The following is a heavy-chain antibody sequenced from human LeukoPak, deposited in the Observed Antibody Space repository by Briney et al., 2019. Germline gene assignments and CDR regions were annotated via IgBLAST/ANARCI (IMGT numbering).Heavy chain of an antibody. V-gene: IGHV3-7*03. D-gene: IGHD3-22*01. CDR2: IKQDGSEK. CDR3: AKDRGDSSDNAFDI. Sequence: GGSLRLSCAASGFTFSSYWMSWVRQAPGKGLEWVANIKQDGSEKYYVDSVKGRFTISRDNSKNTLYLQMNSLRAEDTAVYYCAKDRGDSSDNAFDIWGQGTMVTVSS. CDR1: GFTFSSYW. J-gene: IGHJ3*02.